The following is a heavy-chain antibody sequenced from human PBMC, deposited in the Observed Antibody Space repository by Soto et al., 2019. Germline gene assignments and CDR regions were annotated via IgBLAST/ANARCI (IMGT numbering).Heavy chain of an antibody. CDR1: GGSISSNY. D-gene: IGHD6-13*01. CDR2: VYNSGST. Sequence: SETLSLTCTVSGGSISSNYWTWIRQPPGKGLEWIGYVYNSGSTNYNPSLKSRATISEDTSKSQFSLKVNSMTAADTAVYYCARYRREAVAGYTLDNWGQGSLVTVSS. CDR3: ARYRREAVAGYTLDN. J-gene: IGHJ4*02. V-gene: IGHV4-59*01.